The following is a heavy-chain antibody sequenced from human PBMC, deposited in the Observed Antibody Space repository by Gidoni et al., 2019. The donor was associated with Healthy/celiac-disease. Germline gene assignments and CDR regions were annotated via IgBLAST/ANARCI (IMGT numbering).Heavy chain of an antibody. Sequence: ELQLVESGGGLVKPGGSLRLSCAASGFAFSSYSMNWVRQAPGQGLEWVSAISSSSSYIYYADSVKGRFNISRDNAKNSLYLQRNSLRAEDTAVYYCAREVVVVAATSEHNWFDPWGQGTLVTVSS. CDR3: AREVVVVAATSEHNWFDP. J-gene: IGHJ5*02. CDR1: GFAFSSYS. V-gene: IGHV3-21*01. D-gene: IGHD2-15*01. CDR2: ISSSSSYI.